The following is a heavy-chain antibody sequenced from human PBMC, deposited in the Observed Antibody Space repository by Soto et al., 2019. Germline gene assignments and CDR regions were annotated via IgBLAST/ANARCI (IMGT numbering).Heavy chain of an antibody. J-gene: IGHJ4*02. CDR3: ARDFLTGSLDY. V-gene: IGHV1-18*01. CDR1: GYTFTTYA. D-gene: IGHD3-9*01. CDR2: ISTYNGKT. Sequence: VASVKVSCKASGYTFTTYAVTWVRQAPGQGLEWMGWISTYNGKTYYAQNFQGRVTMTTDTSTTTAYLEVKSLIFDDTAVYYCARDFLTGSLDYWGQGTQVTVSS.